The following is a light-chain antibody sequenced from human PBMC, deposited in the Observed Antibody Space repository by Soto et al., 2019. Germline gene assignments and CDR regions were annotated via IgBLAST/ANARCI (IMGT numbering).Light chain of an antibody. V-gene: IGKV1-33*01. Sequence: DIQMTQSPSSLSASVGDRVTITCQASQDIRKYLSWYQQKPGRAPKLLIYGASNLETGVPARFTGSGVGTDFTFTISSLQPDAIATYYCQHYDHLPPFTFGPGTKVAIK. CDR2: GAS. J-gene: IGKJ3*01. CDR3: QHYDHLPPFT. CDR1: QDIRKY.